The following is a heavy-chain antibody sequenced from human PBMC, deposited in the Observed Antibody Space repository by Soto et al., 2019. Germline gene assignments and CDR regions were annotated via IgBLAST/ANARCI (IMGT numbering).Heavy chain of an antibody. CDR3: AKDLTGYAMDV. V-gene: IGHV3-48*03. CDR2: INDNSRAI. D-gene: IGHD2-2*01. J-gene: IGHJ6*02. CDR1: GFSFSTSP. Sequence: ELQLVESGGGLVHPGGSLRLSCAASGFSFSTSPMDWVRQAPGKGLEWVAYINDNSRAIYYADSVKGRFTISRDNAKNSLFLQMNSLRGEDTAVYYCAKDLTGYAMDVWGQGTTVTVSS.